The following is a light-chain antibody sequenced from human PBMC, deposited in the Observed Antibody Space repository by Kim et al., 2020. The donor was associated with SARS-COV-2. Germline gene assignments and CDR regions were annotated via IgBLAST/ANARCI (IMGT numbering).Light chain of an antibody. J-gene: IGKJ2*01. V-gene: IGKV3-11*01. CDR3: QQRSNYA. CDR1: QSVSSY. CDR2: DAS. Sequence: TLSLSPGERATLSCRASQSVSSYLAWYQQKPGQAPSLLIYDASNRATGIPARFSGSGSGTDFTLTISSLEPEDFAVYFCQQRSNYAFGQGTKLEI.